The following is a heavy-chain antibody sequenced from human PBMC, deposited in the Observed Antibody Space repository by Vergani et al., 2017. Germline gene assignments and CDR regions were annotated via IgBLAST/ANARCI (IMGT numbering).Heavy chain of an antibody. Sequence: EVQLVESGGGLVKPGGSLRLSCAASGFTFSSYSMNWVRQAPGKWLEWASSISSSSSYIYYADSVKGRFTISRDNAKNSLYLQMNSLRAEDTAVYYCARAHSVHDAFDIWGQGTMVTVSS. CDR1: GFTFSSYS. CDR3: ARAHSVHDAFDI. D-gene: IGHD2-15*01. V-gene: IGHV3-21*01. J-gene: IGHJ3*02. CDR2: ISSSSSYI.